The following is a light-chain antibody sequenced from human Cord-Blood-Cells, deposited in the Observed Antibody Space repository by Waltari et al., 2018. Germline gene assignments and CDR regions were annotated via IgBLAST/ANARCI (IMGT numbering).Light chain of an antibody. CDR1: SSDVGGYNY. CDR3: SSYTSSSTLDV. Sequence: QSALTQPASVSGSPGQSITISCTGTSSDVGGYNYVSWYQQHPGKAPKHMIYDVSNRPSGFSNRFSGSKSVNTASLTISGLQAEDEAYYYCSSYTSSSTLDVFGTGTKVTVL. CDR2: DVS. V-gene: IGLV2-14*01. J-gene: IGLJ1*01.